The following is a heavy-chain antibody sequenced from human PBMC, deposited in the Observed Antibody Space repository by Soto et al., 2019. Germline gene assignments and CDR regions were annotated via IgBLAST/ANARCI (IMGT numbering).Heavy chain of an antibody. J-gene: IGHJ4*02. CDR3: TRAYSSSPLDY. Sequence: LRLSFTASGFNFADYAVHWVRQVPGKGLEWVSFIRAKAHGGTTDYAASVKGRFTISRDDSKSIAYLQMNSLKTEDTALYYCTRAYSSSPLDYWGQGARVTVSS. CDR1: GFNFADYA. V-gene: IGHV3-49*04. CDR2: IRAKAHGGTT. D-gene: IGHD6-13*01.